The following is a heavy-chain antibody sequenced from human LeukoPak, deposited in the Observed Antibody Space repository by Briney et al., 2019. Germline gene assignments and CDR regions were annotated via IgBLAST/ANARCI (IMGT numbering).Heavy chain of an antibody. CDR2: IIPILGIA. D-gene: IGHD5-18*01. J-gene: IGHJ3*02. CDR3: ARDWGVGGYSYGNAFDI. CDR1: GGTFSSYT. V-gene: IGHV1-69*04. Sequence: EASAKVSCKASGGTFSSYTISWVRQAPGQGLEWMGRIIPILGIANYAQKFQGRVTITADKSTSTAYMELSSLRTEDTAVYYCARDWGVGGYSYGNAFDIWGQGTMVTVSS.